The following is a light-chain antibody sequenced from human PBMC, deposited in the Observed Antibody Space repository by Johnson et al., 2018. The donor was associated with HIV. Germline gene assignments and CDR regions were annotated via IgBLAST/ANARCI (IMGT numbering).Light chain of an antibody. CDR1: SSNIGNNY. V-gene: IGLV1-51*01. Sequence: QSVLTQPPSVSAAPGQKVTISCSGSSSNIGNNYVSWYQQLPGTAPKLLIYDNNKRPSGIPDRFSGSKSGTSATLGITGLQTGDEADYYCGTWDTSLSTGGAFVTGTKVTVL. J-gene: IGLJ1*01. CDR3: GTWDTSLSTGGA. CDR2: DNN.